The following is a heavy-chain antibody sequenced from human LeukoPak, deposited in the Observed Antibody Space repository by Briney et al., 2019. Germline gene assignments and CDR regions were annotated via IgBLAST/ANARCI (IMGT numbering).Heavy chain of an antibody. J-gene: IGHJ3*02. CDR3: ARLGDYYDSSGYFDAFDI. Sequence: SETLSLTCTVSGGSISSSSYHWGWIRQPPGKGLEWIGTIYYGGSTYYNPSLKSRVTISVDTSKKQFSLKLTSVTAADAAVYYCARLGDYYDSSGYFDAFDIWGQGTMAIVSS. CDR1: GGSISSSSYH. D-gene: IGHD3-22*01. V-gene: IGHV4-39*01. CDR2: IYYGGST.